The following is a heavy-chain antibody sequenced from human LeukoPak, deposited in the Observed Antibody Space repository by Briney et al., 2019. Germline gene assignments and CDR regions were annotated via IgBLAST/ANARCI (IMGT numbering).Heavy chain of an antibody. CDR1: GGSISSGGYS. CDR3: ARVWTTVTTSAFDI. V-gene: IGHV4-30-2*01. CDR2: IYHSGST. Sequence: SQTLSLTCAVSGGSISSGGYSGSWLRQPPGRGREGLGYIYHSGSTYYNPSLKSRVTISVDTSKNQFSLKLSSVTAADTAVYYCARVWTTVTTSAFDIWGQGTMVTVSS. J-gene: IGHJ3*02. D-gene: IGHD4-17*01.